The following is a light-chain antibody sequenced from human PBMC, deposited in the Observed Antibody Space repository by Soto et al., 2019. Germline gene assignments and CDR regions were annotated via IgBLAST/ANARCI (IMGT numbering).Light chain of an antibody. CDR1: QSVSSN. CDR3: QQYNNWPPEYT. J-gene: IGKJ2*01. Sequence: EIVMTQSPATLSVSPGERATLSCSASQSVSSNLAWYQQKPVQAPRLLIYGASTRATGIPARFSGSGSGTAFTLTISSLQSEDFAVYYCQQYNNWPPEYTFGQGTKLEIK. V-gene: IGKV3-15*01. CDR2: GAS.